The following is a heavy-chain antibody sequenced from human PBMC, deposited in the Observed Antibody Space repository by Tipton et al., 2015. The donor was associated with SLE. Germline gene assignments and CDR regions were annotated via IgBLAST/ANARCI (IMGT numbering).Heavy chain of an antibody. D-gene: IGHD6-19*01. V-gene: IGHV3-11*04. J-gene: IGHJ4*02. CDR3: AKDAPGYSSDHFDY. CDR1: GFTFSDSY. CDR2: ISGSGHTI. Sequence: SLRLSCTASGFTFSDSYMSWIRQAPGKGLEWLSYISGSGHTISYADSVKGRFTISRDNSKNTVYLQMNSLRGEDTAVYYCAKDAPGYSSDHFDYWGQGTLVTVSS.